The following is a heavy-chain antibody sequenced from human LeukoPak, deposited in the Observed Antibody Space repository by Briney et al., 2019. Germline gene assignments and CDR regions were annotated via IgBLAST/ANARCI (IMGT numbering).Heavy chain of an antibody. J-gene: IGHJ4*02. D-gene: IGHD3-9*01. CDR1: GGTFSSYA. CDR3: ARDRYDILTMFDY. V-gene: IGHV1-69*05. Sequence: ASVKVSCKASGGTFSSYAISWVRQAPGQGLEWMGGIIPIFGTADYAPKFQGRVTMTTDTSTSTAYMELRSLRSDDTAVYYCARDRYDILTMFDYWGQGTLVTVSS. CDR2: IIPIFGTA.